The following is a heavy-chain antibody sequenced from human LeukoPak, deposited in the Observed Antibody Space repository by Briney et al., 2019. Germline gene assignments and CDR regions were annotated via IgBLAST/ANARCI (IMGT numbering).Heavy chain of an antibody. Sequence: GGSQRLSCAASGFTFSSYSMNWVRQAPGKGLEWVSYISSSGSSMYYADSVKGRFTISRDNAKNSLYLQMNSLRAEDTAVYYCARDKIVATSWSGYDYWGQGTLVTVSS. D-gene: IGHD5-12*01. J-gene: IGHJ4*02. CDR3: ARDKIVATSWSGYDY. CDR1: GFTFSSYS. V-gene: IGHV3-48*04. CDR2: ISSSGSSM.